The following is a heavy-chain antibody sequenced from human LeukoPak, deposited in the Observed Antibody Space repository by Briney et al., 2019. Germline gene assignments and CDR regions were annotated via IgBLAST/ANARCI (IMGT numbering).Heavy chain of an antibody. CDR3: ARESNYYGSGTGWFDP. J-gene: IGHJ5*02. CDR1: GDSVSSNSAA. D-gene: IGHD3-10*01. CDR2: TYCRSKWYN. Sequence: SQTLALTCAISGDSVSSNSAAWNWIRQSPSRGLEWLGRTYCRSKWYNDYAVSVKSRITINPDTSKNQFSLQLNSVTPEDTAVYYCARESNYYGSGTGWFDPWGQGTLVTVSS. V-gene: IGHV6-1*01.